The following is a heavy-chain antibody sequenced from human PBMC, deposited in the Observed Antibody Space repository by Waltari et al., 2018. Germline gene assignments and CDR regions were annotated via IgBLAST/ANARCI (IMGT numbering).Heavy chain of an antibody. Sequence: QVQLVQSGAEVKKPGASVKVSCKASGYTFNSHDINWVRQATGQGLEWMGWMNPGSGNTGYAQNLQGRVIMTRDTSISTAYMEVSDLRSEDTAVYYCTRGALNRRRSYGGYYYNGLDVWGQGTRVTVSS. J-gene: IGHJ6*02. D-gene: IGHD2-15*01. CDR2: MNPGSGNT. V-gene: IGHV1-8*01. CDR1: GYTFNSHD. CDR3: TRGALNRRRSYGGYYYNGLDV.